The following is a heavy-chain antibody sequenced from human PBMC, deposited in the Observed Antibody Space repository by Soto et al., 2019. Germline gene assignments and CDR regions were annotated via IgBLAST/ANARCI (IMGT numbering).Heavy chain of an antibody. Sequence: LRLSCAASGFTFSSYGMHWVRQAPGKGLEWVAVISYDGSNKYYADSVKGRFTISRDNSKNTLYLQMNSLRAEGTAVYYCAKVRDSYGGFDYWGQGTLVTVSS. CDR1: GFTFSSYG. CDR2: ISYDGSNK. J-gene: IGHJ4*02. V-gene: IGHV3-30*18. D-gene: IGHD5-18*01. CDR3: AKVRDSYGGFDY.